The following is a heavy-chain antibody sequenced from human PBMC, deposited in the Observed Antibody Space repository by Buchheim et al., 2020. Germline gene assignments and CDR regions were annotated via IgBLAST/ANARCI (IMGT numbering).Heavy chain of an antibody. CDR2: INDDGSGK. D-gene: IGHD2-21*01. Sequence: EVQLVESGGGLVQSGGSLRLSCTASGFIFRNYWMNWVRQAPGKGLEWVASINDDGSGKYYVDSVKGRFTISLDNGESSLSLQMNSLRAEDSAIYYCASVVAGYWGQGTL. CDR1: GFIFRNYW. CDR3: ASVVAGY. J-gene: IGHJ4*02. V-gene: IGHV3-7*01.